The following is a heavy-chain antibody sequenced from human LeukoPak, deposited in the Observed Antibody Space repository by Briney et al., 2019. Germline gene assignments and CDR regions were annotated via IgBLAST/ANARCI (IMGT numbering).Heavy chain of an antibody. CDR3: ARDPRDYDFWSGYRPFDY. D-gene: IGHD3-3*01. Sequence: GGSLRLSCAASGFTFSSYWMSWVRQAPGKGLEWVANIKQDGSEKYYVDSVKGRFTISRDNAKNSLYQQMNSLRAEDTAVYYCARDPRDYDFWSGYRPFDYWGQGTLVTVSS. CDR1: GFTFSSYW. CDR2: IKQDGSEK. V-gene: IGHV3-7*01. J-gene: IGHJ4*02.